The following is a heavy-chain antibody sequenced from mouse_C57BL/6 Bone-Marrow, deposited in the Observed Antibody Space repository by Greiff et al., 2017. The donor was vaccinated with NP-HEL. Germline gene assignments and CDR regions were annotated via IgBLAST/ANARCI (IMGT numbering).Heavy chain of an antibody. J-gene: IGHJ3*01. CDR3: ARHGRFTWFAY. Sequence: EVKLVESGGGLVQPGGSLKLSCAASGFTFSDYGMAWVRQAPRKGPEWVAFISNLAYSIYYADTVTGRFTISRENAKNTLYLEMSSLRSEDTAMYYCARHGRFTWFAYWGQGTLVTVSA. CDR1: GFTFSDYG. D-gene: IGHD4-1*01. CDR2: ISNLAYSI. V-gene: IGHV5-15*01.